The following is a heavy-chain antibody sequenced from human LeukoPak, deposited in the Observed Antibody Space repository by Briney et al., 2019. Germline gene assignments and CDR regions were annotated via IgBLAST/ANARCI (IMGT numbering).Heavy chain of an antibody. V-gene: IGHV3-21*01. CDR1: GSTFSSYS. Sequence: SGGSLRLSCAASGSTFSSYSMTWVRQAPGKGLEWVSSISSSSSYIYYADSVKGRFTISRDNAKNSLYLQMNSLRAEDTAVYFCAAVLGSLYEKLDFWGQGSLVTVSS. CDR3: AAVLGSLYEKLDF. J-gene: IGHJ4*02. CDR2: ISSSSSYI. D-gene: IGHD5/OR15-5a*01.